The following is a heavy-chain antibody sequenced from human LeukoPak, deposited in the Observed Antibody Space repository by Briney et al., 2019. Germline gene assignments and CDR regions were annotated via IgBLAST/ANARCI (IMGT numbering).Heavy chain of an antibody. V-gene: IGHV1-46*01. CDR3: ARDPGYYDPSHYSVQYYYYYMDV. J-gene: IGHJ6*03. CDR1: GYTFTSYY. Sequence: ASVKVSCKASGYTFTSYYIHWVRQAPGQGLEWMGIINPSDGGTTYAQKFQGRITMTRDTSTSTVYMELSSLRSEDTAVFYCARDPGYYDPSHYSVQYYYYYMDVWAKGTTVTISS. CDR2: INPSDGGT. D-gene: IGHD3-22*01.